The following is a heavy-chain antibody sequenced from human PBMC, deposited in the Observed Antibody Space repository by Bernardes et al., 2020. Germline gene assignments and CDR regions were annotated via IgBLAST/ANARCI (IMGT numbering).Heavy chain of an antibody. CDR1: GFTFSSYA. CDR2: ISAGGSTT. CDR3: AKGGSSSSWTHNWFDT. Sequence: GGSLRLSCAASGFTFSSYAMSWVRQAPGKGLEWVSGISAGGSTTYYADSVKGRFTMSRDNSKNTVYLQMNSLRAEDTAIHYCAKGGSSSSWTHNWFDTWGQGTLVTVSS. J-gene: IGHJ5*02. V-gene: IGHV3-23*01. D-gene: IGHD6-13*01.